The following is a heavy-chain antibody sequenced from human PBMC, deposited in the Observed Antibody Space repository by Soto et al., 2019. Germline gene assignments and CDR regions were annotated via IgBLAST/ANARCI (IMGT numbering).Heavy chain of an antibody. Sequence: GGSLRLSCAASGFTFSSYAMNWVRQAPGKGLEWVSSITGSGSQKFYTDSVKGRFDISRDNAENSLYLQMNSLRAEDTAVYYCARDPAAGDSWGQGTLVTVSS. CDR3: ARDPAAGDS. CDR2: ITGSGSQK. D-gene: IGHD6-13*01. CDR1: GFTFSSYA. V-gene: IGHV3-21*06. J-gene: IGHJ4*02.